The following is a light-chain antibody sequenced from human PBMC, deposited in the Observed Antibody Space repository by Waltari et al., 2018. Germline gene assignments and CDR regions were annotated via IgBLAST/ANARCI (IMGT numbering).Light chain of an antibody. CDR2: DVS. CDR3: NSYTGSNSWV. Sequence: QSALTQPASVSGSPVQSITISCTGTNRDIGFYNYVSWYRQYPGKAPKLIIYDVSERPSGVSSRFSASKSGNTASLTISGLQADDEADYYCNSYTGSNSWVFGGGTKVTVL. V-gene: IGLV2-14*01. J-gene: IGLJ3*02. CDR1: NRDIGFYNY.